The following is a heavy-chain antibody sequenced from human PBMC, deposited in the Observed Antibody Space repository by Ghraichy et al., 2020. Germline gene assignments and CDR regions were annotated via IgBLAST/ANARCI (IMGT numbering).Heavy chain of an antibody. CDR2: IYWNDDK. CDR3: AHTYSSSWNDEYFQH. D-gene: IGHD6-13*01. J-gene: IGHJ1*01. Sequence: SGPTLVKPTQTLTLTCTFSGFSLSTSGVGVGWIRQPPGKALEWLALIYWNDDKRYSPSLKSRLTITKDTSKNQVVLTMTNMDPVDTATYYCAHTYSSSWNDEYFQHWGQGTLVTVSS. V-gene: IGHV2-5*01. CDR1: GFSLSTSGVG.